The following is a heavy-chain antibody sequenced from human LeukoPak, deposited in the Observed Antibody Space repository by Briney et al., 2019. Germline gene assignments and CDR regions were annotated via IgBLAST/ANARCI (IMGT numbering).Heavy chain of an antibody. V-gene: IGHV3-23*01. Sequence: GGSLRLSCAASGFTFTNYAMTWVRQAPGKGLEWVSAIARGGGYTYYADSVKGRFTISRDNSKNTLYLQMNSLRAEDTAVYYCAKGAGWFGEEYFDYWGQGTLVTVSS. CDR1: GFTFTNYA. J-gene: IGHJ4*02. CDR2: IARGGGYT. D-gene: IGHD3-10*01. CDR3: AKGAGWFGEEYFDY.